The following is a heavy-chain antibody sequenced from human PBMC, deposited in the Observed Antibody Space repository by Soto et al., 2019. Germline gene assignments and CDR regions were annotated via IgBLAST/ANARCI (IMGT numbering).Heavy chain of an antibody. V-gene: IGHV4-4*02. J-gene: IGHJ6*02. D-gene: IGHD5-12*01. Sequence: SETRCLRYAVSGGSISSGNCWCWVRQSPGKGLEWIGEIYHSGSTNFNPSLKSRVTISVDKSKNQFSLKLISVTAADTAVYYCARVAGSYDVGMDVRGQGTTLTVSS. CDR3: ARVAGSYDVGMDV. CDR1: GGSISSGNC. CDR2: IYHSGST.